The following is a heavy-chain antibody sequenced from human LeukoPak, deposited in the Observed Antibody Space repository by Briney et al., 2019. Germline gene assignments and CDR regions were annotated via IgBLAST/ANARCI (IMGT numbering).Heavy chain of an antibody. CDR1: GGSISSSSYY. V-gene: IGHV4-39*01. D-gene: IGHD3-16*01. Sequence: SETLSLTCTVSGGSISSSSYYWGWIRQPPGKGLEWIGSIYYSGSTYYNPSLKSRVTISVDTSKNQFSLKLSSVSAADTAVYYCARLKLGAYFDLWGRGTLVTVSS. CDR3: ARLKLGAYFDL. CDR2: IYYSGST. J-gene: IGHJ2*01.